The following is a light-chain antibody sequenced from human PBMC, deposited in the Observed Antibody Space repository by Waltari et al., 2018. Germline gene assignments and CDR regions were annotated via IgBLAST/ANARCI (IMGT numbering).Light chain of an antibody. Sequence: DLVMTQSPDSLAVSLGERATINCKSRQSVLYSSNNKNYLAWYQQKPGQPPKLLIYWASTRESGVPDRFSGSGSGTDFTLTISSLQAEDVAVYYCQQYYSTPFTFGPGTKVDIK. CDR3: QQYYSTPFT. CDR1: QSVLYSSNNKNY. J-gene: IGKJ3*01. CDR2: WAS. V-gene: IGKV4-1*01.